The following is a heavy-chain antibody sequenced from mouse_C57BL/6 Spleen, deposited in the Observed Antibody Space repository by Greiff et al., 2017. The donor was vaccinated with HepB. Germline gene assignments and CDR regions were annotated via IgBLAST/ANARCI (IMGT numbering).Heavy chain of an antibody. CDR1: GFTFSSYA. J-gene: IGHJ3*01. Sequence: EVNVVESGGGLVKPGGSLKLSCAASGFTFSSYAMSWVRQTPEKRLEWVATISDGGSYTYYPDNVKGRFTISRDNAKNNLYLQMSHLKSEDTAMYYCARSDGYGNYVSFAYWGQRTLVTVSA. CDR2: ISDGGSYT. V-gene: IGHV5-4*03. D-gene: IGHD2-10*02. CDR3: ARSDGYGNYVSFAY.